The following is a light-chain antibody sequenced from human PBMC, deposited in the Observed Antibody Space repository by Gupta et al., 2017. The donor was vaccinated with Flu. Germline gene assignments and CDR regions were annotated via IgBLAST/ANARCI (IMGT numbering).Light chain of an antibody. Sequence: QPALTQPPSVSGTPGQRVTISCSGISTNIGSNTVNWYQQLPGTAPKLLIYGSNQRPSGVPDRFSGSTSGTSASLAISGLQSEDEADYYCAAWDDRLSGLFGGGTKLTVL. V-gene: IGLV1-44*01. J-gene: IGLJ2*01. CDR2: GSN. CDR3: AAWDDRLSGL. CDR1: STNIGSNT.